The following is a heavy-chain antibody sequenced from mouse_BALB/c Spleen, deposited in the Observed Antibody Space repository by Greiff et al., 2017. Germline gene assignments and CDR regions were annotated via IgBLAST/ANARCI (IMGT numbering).Heavy chain of an antibody. CDR1: GYTFTSYW. Sequence: VQLQQSGAELARPGASVKLSCKASGYTFTSYWMQWVKQRPGQGLEWIGAIYPGDGDTRYTQKFKGKATLTADKSSSTAYMQLSSLASEDSAVYYCARGGGSSYDYYAMDDWGQGTSVTVSS. CDR2: IYPGDGDT. J-gene: IGHJ4*01. V-gene: IGHV1-87*01. CDR3: ARGGGSSYDYYAMDD. D-gene: IGHD1-1*01.